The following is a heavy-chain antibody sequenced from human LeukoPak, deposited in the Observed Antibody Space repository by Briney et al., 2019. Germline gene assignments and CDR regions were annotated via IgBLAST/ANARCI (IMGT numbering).Heavy chain of an antibody. CDR1: GFTFGDYL. CDR2: ISGGTT. J-gene: IGHJ4*02. Sequence: PGGSLRLSCTDSGFTFGDYLMSWFRQAPGKGLEWIGFISGGTTEYAASVKGRFTISRDDSTSIAYPQMNSLTTEDTAVYYCSRGSGWLSVYWGQGTLVTVSS. D-gene: IGHD6-19*01. CDR3: SRGSGWLSVY. V-gene: IGHV3-49*03.